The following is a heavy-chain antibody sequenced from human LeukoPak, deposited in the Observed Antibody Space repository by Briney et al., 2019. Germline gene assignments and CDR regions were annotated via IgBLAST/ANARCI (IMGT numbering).Heavy chain of an antibody. CDR2: ISSSSSYI. V-gene: IGHV3-21*01. CDR1: GFTFSSYS. CDR3: ANSPYDILTVPFDY. Sequence: GGSLRLSCAASGFTFSSYSMNWVRQAPGKGLEWGSSISSSSSYIYYADSVKGRFTISRDNAKNSLYLQMNSLRAEDTAVYYCANSPYDILTVPFDYWGQGTLVTVSS. D-gene: IGHD3-9*01. J-gene: IGHJ4*02.